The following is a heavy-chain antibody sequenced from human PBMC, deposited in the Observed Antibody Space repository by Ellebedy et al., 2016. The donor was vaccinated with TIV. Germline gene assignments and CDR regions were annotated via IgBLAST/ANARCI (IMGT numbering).Heavy chain of an antibody. CDR1: GDSVSSSSYY. V-gene: IGHV4-39*01. J-gene: IGHJ4*02. CDR3: ARRPVSGDYETVFDF. D-gene: IGHD4-17*01. CDR2: IYYSGSI. Sequence: PGGSLRLSCSVSGDSVSSSSYYWGWIRQPPGKGLEWIGNIYYSGSIYHSPSLKSRLTISLDTSKNQISLQLTSVTAADTAVYYCARRPVSGDYETVFDFWGQGTLVTVSS.